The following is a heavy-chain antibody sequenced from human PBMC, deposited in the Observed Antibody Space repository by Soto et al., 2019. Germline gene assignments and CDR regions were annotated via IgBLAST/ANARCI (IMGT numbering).Heavy chain of an antibody. CDR2: IYHSGTT. CDR3: ARVSFYYDTSGYAVAWFDP. CDR1: GDSVSGGLYY. J-gene: IGHJ5*02. Sequence: LSLTCSGSGDSVSGGLYYWSWIRQPPGKGLEWIGYIYHSGTTKYNPSLKSPVTISVDTSKNQFSLKMSLLTAADTAIYYCARVSFYYDTSGYAVAWFDPWGQGTLVTVSS. V-gene: IGHV4-61*01. D-gene: IGHD3-22*01.